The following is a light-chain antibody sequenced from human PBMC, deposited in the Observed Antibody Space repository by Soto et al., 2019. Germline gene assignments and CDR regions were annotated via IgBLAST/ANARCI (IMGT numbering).Light chain of an antibody. J-gene: IGKJ1*01. CDR3: QHYNTYPWT. V-gene: IGKV1-5*03. CDR1: QSVRSW. Sequence: DIEMTQSPSTLSASVGDRVTITCRASQSVRSWLAWYQQKPGKAPNLLIHKASHLESGVPSRFSGSGSGTEFTLTISSLQPGDFATYYCQHYNTYPWTFCQGTKVDIK. CDR2: KAS.